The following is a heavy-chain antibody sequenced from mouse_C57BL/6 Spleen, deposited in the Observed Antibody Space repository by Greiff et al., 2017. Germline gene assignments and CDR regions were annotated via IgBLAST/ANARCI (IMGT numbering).Heavy chain of an antibody. CDR3: ARGPGLRYAMDY. Sequence: QVQLQQPGAELVMPGASVKLSCKASGYTFTSYWMHWVKQRPGQGLEWIGEIDPSDSYTNYNQKFKGKSTLTVDKSSSTAYMQLSSLTSEDSAVYYCARGPGLRYAMDYWGQGTSVTVSS. J-gene: IGHJ4*01. V-gene: IGHV1-69*01. CDR2: IDPSDSYT. CDR1: GYTFTSYW. D-gene: IGHD1-1*01.